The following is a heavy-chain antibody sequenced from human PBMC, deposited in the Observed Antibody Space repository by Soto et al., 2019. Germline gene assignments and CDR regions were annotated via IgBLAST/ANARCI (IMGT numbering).Heavy chain of an antibody. V-gene: IGHV1-3*01. D-gene: IGHD5-12*01. CDR2: INAGNGNT. J-gene: IGHJ3*02. CDR3: ATKSITPNDAFDI. Sequence: ASVKVSCKASGGTFSSYAISWVRQAPGQRLEWMGWINAGNGNTKYSQKFQGRVTITRDTSASTAYMELSSLRSEDTAVYYCATKSITPNDAFDIWGQGTMVTVSS. CDR1: GGTFSSYA.